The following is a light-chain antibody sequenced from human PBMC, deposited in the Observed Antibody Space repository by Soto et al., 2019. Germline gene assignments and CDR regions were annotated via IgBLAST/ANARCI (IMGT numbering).Light chain of an antibody. V-gene: IGKV1-33*01. Sequence: DIQMTQSPSSLSASVGDRVTITCQASQDISNYFNWYQQKPGKAPKLLINDASNLETGVPSRFSGSGSGTDFTFTISTLQPEDIATYYCQQYHHLPPTFGQGPKLGIK. CDR3: QQYHHLPPT. CDR2: DAS. J-gene: IGKJ2*01. CDR1: QDISNY.